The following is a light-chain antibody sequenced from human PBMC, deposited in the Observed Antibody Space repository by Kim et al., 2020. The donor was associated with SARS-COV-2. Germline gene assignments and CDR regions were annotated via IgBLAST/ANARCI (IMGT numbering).Light chain of an antibody. CDR3: SAWDTRLDAWV. V-gene: IGLV10-54*01. J-gene: IGLJ3*02. CDR1: SKKVGKQG. Sequence: TATITGHWKSKKVGKQGAPWQQEHEGHPPKLDFSRNGKRPSGTSERFSASRSGNTASLTITELQPENGADYYCSAWDTRLDAWVFGGGTQLAVL. CDR2: RNG.